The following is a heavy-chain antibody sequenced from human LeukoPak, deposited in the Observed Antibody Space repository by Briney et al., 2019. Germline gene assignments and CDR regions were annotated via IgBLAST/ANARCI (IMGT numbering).Heavy chain of an antibody. D-gene: IGHD3/OR15-3a*01. CDR3: ARRTYDVLTGTPSSVRKNWFDS. CDR1: GYSFTSYW. Sequence: KHGESLKISCKGSGYSFTSYWIGWVRQVPGKGLEWMGIIHPRDSDTRYSPSFQGQVTMSADKSISTAYLQWSSLKVSDTAMYYCARRTYDVLTGTPSSVRKNWFDSWGQGTLVTVSS. CDR2: IHPRDSDT. J-gene: IGHJ5*01. V-gene: IGHV5-51*01.